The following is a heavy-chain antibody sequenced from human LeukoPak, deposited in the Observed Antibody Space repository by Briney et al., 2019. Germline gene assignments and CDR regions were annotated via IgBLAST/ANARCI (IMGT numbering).Heavy chain of an antibody. CDR3: AREGGVAAADTAHFDY. J-gene: IGHJ4*02. Sequence: GRSLRLSCAASGFTFTSYAMHWVRQAPGKGMEWVAFISSDGNIEYYGDSVKGRFTISRDNSKNTLSLQMDSLRLDDTAVYYCAREGGVAAADTAHFDYWGQGTLVAVSS. D-gene: IGHD6-13*01. CDR1: GFTFTSYA. CDR2: ISSDGNIE. V-gene: IGHV3-30*14.